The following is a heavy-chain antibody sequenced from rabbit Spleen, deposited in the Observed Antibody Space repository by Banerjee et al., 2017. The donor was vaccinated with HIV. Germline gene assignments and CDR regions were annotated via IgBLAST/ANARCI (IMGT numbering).Heavy chain of an antibody. Sequence: QEQLEESGGGLVKPGGSLTLTCKASGFDFSNKVVMCWVRQAPGKGLEWIACINTATGKPVYATWAKGRFTISTTSSTTVTLQMTSLTAADTATYFCARDLTSVIGWNFNLWGPGTLVTVS. CDR3: ARDLTSVIGWNFNL. CDR2: INTATGKP. V-gene: IGHV1S45*01. CDR1: GFDFSNKVV. D-gene: IGHD1-1*01. J-gene: IGHJ4*01.